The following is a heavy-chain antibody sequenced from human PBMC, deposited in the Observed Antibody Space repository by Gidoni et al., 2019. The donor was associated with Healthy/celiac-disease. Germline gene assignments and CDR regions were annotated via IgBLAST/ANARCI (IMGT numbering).Heavy chain of an antibody. CDR1: GYTFTGYY. CDR3: ARDPSSGWFPDY. J-gene: IGHJ4*02. Sequence: QVQLVQSGAEMKKPGSSVKFSCTTSGYTFTGYYMHWVRQAPGQWFEWMAWINPNRGGTNYEQKFQGRVTMTRDTSISTAYMELSRLRSDDTAVHYCARDPSSGWFPDYWGQGTLVTVSS. CDR2: INPNRGGT. D-gene: IGHD6-19*01. V-gene: IGHV1-2*02.